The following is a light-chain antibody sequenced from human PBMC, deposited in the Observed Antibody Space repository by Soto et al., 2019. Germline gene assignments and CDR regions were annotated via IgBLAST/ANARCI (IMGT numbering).Light chain of an antibody. J-gene: IGKJ1*01. CDR3: QQYDSYWT. Sequence: DIQMTQAPSTLPASVGDRVTITCRASQSVSYWFAWSPPXPGKAPKLLIYDASSFESGVPPRLSGSGSGTDFTLTISGLQPDDFATAYCQQYDSYWTFCQGTKVDIK. CDR2: DAS. V-gene: IGKV1-5*01. CDR1: QSVSYW.